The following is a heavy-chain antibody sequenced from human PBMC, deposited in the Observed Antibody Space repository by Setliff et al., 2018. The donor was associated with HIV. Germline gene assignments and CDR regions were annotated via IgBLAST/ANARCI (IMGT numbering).Heavy chain of an antibody. Sequence: SETLSLTCTVSGGSIITSSYFWGWIRQPPGKGLEWIGSIYYSGSTHYKSSIESRVTISVDTSKNQFSLRLSSVTAADTAVYYCARHPPHLDWLDPWGQGTLVTVSS. V-gene: IGHV4-39*01. J-gene: IGHJ5*02. CDR2: IYYSGST. CDR1: GGSIITSSYF. CDR3: ARHPPHLDWLDP.